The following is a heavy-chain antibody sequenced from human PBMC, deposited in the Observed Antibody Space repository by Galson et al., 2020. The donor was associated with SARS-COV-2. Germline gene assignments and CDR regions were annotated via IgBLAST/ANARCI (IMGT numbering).Heavy chain of an antibody. CDR3: ARGSTVTTFFNYYYYYGMDV. D-gene: IGHD4-17*01. V-gene: IGHV4-34*01. J-gene: IGHJ6*02. Sequence: ETLSLTCAVYGGSFSGYYWSWIRQPPGKGLEWIGEINHSGSTNYNPSLKSRVTISVDTSKNQFSLKLSSVTAADTAVYYCARGSTVTTFFNYYYYYGMDVWGQGTTVTVSS. CDR2: INHSGST. CDR1: GGSFSGYY.